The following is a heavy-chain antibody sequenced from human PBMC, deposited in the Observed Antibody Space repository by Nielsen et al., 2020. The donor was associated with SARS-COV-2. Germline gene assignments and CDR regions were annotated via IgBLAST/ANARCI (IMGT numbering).Heavy chain of an antibody. CDR2: ISSSSSYT. Sequence: GGSLRLSCAASGFTFSDYYMSWIRQAPGKGLEWVSYISSSSSYTNYADSVKGRFTISRDNAKNSLYLQMNSLRAEDTAVYYCTRRNYGSGRTDDYWGQGTLVTVSS. D-gene: IGHD3-10*01. V-gene: IGHV3-11*03. CDR1: GFTFSDYY. CDR3: TRRNYGSGRTDDY. J-gene: IGHJ4*02.